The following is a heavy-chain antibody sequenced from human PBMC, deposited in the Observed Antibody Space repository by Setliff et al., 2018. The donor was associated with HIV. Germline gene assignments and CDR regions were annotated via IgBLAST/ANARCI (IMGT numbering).Heavy chain of an antibody. Sequence: GGSLRLSCAASGFSFRTYNMNWVRQAPGKGLEWVSSISSDGRYIYYADSVKGRFTISRDDAKSSLYLQMYSLRAEDTAVYYCARRKEPLRPAEAFDIWGQGTMVTVSS. J-gene: IGHJ3*02. CDR3: ARRKEPLRPAEAFDI. CDR1: GFSFRTYN. CDR2: ISSDGRYI. V-gene: IGHV3-21*01. D-gene: IGHD1-26*01.